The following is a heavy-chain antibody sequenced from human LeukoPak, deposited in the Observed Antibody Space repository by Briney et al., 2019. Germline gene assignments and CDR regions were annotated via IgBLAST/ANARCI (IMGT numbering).Heavy chain of an antibody. Sequence: PSETLSLTCTVSGGSISSYYWSWIRQPPGKGLEWIGYICYSGSTNYNPSLKSRVTISVDTSKNQFSLKLSSVTAADTAVYYCARGLGSSWYWNWFDPWGQGTLVTVSS. J-gene: IGHJ5*02. V-gene: IGHV4-59*12. D-gene: IGHD6-13*01. CDR2: ICYSGST. CDR3: ARGLGSSWYWNWFDP. CDR1: GGSISSYY.